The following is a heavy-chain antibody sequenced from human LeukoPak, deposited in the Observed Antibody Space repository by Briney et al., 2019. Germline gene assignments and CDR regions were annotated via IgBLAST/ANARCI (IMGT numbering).Heavy chain of an antibody. Sequence: ESGPTLVNPTQTLTLTCTFSGFSLNTRGVGVGWIRQTPGRALGWLALIYWDDDRRYSPSLKSRLTITKDTSRNQVVLTMTNMDPVDTATYFCAHRKNYYDSSVFDNWGQGALVTVSS. CDR2: IYWDDDR. CDR3: AHRKNYYDSSVFDN. V-gene: IGHV2-5*02. D-gene: IGHD3-22*01. J-gene: IGHJ4*02. CDR1: GFSLNTRGVG.